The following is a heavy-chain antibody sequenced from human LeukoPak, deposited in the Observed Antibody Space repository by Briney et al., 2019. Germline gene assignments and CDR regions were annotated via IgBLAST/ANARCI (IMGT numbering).Heavy chain of an antibody. CDR2: ISSSSSTI. CDR3: ARVGHDYGDAFDI. V-gene: IGHV3-48*01. D-gene: IGHD5-12*01. Sequence: PGGSLRLSCAASGFTFSSYSMNWVRQAPGKGLEWVSYISSSSSTIYYAGSVKGRFTISRDNAKNSLYLRMNSLRAEDTAVYYCARVGHDYGDAFDIWGQGTMVTVSS. CDR1: GFTFSSYS. J-gene: IGHJ3*02.